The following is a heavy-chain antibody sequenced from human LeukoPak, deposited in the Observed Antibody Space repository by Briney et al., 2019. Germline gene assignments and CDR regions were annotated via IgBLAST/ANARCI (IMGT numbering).Heavy chain of an antibody. CDR3: ARDPWYYYGSGSYSAWAFDI. CDR1: GGTFSSYA. D-gene: IGHD3-10*01. Sequence: SVKVSCKASGGTFSSYAISWVRQAPGQGLEWMGGIIPIFCTANYAQKFQGRVTITADESTSTAYMELSSLRSEDTAVYYCARDPWYYYGSGSYSAWAFDIWGQGTMVTVSS. V-gene: IGHV1-69*13. CDR2: IIPIFCTA. J-gene: IGHJ3*02.